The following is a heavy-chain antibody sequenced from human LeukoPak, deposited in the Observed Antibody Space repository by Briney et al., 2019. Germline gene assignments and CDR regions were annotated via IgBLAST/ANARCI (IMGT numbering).Heavy chain of an antibody. V-gene: IGHV1-18*01. J-gene: IGHJ4*02. CDR3: ARQEGIAAAAPFDY. CDR2: ISAYNGNT. D-gene: IGHD6-13*01. CDR1: GYTFTSYG. Sequence: ASVKVPCKASGYTFTSYGISWVRQAPGQGLEWMGWISAYNGNTNYAQKLQGRVTMTTDTSTSTAYMELRSLRSDDTAVYYCARQEGIAAAAPFDYWGQGTLVTVSS.